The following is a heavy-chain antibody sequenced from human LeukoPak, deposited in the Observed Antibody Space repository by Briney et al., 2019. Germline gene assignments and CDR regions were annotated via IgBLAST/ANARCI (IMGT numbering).Heavy chain of an antibody. CDR3: ARGGWGTYDPGNLDF. J-gene: IGHJ4*02. V-gene: IGHV3-53*01. D-gene: IGHD6-19*01. CDR2: IYSGGST. Sequence: GGSLRLSCAASGFNVSRNYMNWVRQAPGKGLEWVSVIYSGGSTYYADSVKGRFTISRGISKNTLYLQINSLRAEDTALYYCARGGWGTYDPGNLDFWGQGTLVTVSS. CDR1: GFNVSRNY.